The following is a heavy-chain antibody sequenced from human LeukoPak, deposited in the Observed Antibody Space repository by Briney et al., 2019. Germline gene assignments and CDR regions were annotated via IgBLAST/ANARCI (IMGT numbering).Heavy chain of an antibody. J-gene: IGHJ4*02. CDR3: VKHARGFSFGTYYFDY. Sequence: GVPLSLFCTASGFTYSIYPLHCLRHAPGKGLEFVSAVSSYGGNTYYADSVRGSFTLYRDNSKNTLYLQINSLKPEDTAVFYCVKHARGFSFGTYYFDYWGQGTLVTVSS. CDR1: GFTYSIYP. V-gene: IGHV3-64D*08. CDR2: VSSYGGNT. D-gene: IGHD5-18*01.